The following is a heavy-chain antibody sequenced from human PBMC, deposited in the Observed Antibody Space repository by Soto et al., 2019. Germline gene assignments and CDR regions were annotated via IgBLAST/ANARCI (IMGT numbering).Heavy chain of an antibody. CDR2: IIPIFGTA. D-gene: IGHD3-22*01. CDR3: ARAPFGSGYQMQGTLLAPLQH. Sequence: ASVKVSCKASGGTFSSYAISWVRQAPGQGLEWMGGIIPIFGTANYAQKFQGRVTITADESTSTAYMELSSLRSEDTAVYYCARAPFGSGYQMQGTLLAPLQHWGQGTLVTVSS. J-gene: IGHJ1*01. CDR1: GGTFSSYA. V-gene: IGHV1-69*13.